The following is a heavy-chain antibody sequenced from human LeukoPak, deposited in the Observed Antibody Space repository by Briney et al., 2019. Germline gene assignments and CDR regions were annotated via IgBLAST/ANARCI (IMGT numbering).Heavy chain of an antibody. CDR2: INHSGST. J-gene: IGHJ4*02. V-gene: IGHV4-34*01. CDR1: GGSFSGYY. CDR3: ARNRILGYCSSTSCYGGVDY. D-gene: IGHD2-2*01. Sequence: SETLSLTCAVYGGSFSGYYWSWIRQPPGKGLEWIGEINHSGSTNYNPSLKSRVTIPVDTSKNQFSLKLSSVTAADTAVYYCARNRILGYCSSTSCYGGVDYWGQGTLVTVSS.